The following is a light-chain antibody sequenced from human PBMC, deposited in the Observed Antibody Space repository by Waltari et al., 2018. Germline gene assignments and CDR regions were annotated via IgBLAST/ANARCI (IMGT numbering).Light chain of an antibody. V-gene: IGKV3-11*01. J-gene: IGKJ2*01. CDR1: QSVSSY. Sequence: DIVLTQSPATLSLSPVARATLSCRASQSVSSYLAWYQQKPGQAPRLLIYDASNRATGIPARFSGSGSGTDFTLTISSLEPEDFAVYYCQQRSNWPPGYTFGQGTKLEI. CDR2: DAS. CDR3: QQRSNWPPGYT.